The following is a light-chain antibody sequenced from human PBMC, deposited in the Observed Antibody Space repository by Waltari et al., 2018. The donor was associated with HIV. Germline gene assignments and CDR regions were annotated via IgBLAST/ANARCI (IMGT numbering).Light chain of an antibody. CDR1: ISNIGTNS. CDR2: END. V-gene: IGLV1-51*02. Sequence: QSVLTQPPSISAAPGQRITISCPGSISNIGTNSVSWYQQVPGTAPNLLIYENDKRPSDNLDRVSGANSDTSATLGSSRFRTGDEADYYCATWDSRLNSYVFGSGTTVIVL. J-gene: IGLJ1*01. CDR3: ATWDSRLNSYV.